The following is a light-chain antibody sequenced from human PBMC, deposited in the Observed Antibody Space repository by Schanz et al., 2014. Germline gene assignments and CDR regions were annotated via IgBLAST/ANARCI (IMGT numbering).Light chain of an antibody. CDR3: QQYNNWPPWT. V-gene: IGKV3-11*01. Sequence: IVLTQSPATLSLSPGDSATLSCRASQSLSGGYLAWYRQKPGQPPRLLIFDTSNRATGIPARFRGSASGTDFTLTISSLEPEDFAVYYCQQYNNWPPWTFGQGTKLEIK. CDR1: QSLSGGY. CDR2: DTS. J-gene: IGKJ2*02.